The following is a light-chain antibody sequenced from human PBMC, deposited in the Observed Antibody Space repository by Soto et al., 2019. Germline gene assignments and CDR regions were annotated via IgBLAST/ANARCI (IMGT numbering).Light chain of an antibody. CDR1: QDVSSK. V-gene: IGKV3D-15*01. CDR2: DAS. CDR3: QQYYSSPT. Sequence: EMVVTQSPATLSVSPGERVTLSCRTSQDVSSKLAWYQQKPGQPPSLLIYDASTRATGTPARFSGSGSGTEFTLAVSSLQSEDVAVYYCQQYYSSPTFGGGTKVEIK. J-gene: IGKJ4*01.